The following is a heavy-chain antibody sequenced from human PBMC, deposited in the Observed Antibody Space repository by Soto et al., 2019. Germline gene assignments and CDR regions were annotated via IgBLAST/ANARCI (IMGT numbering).Heavy chain of an antibody. CDR1: GDTFTTYD. CDR2: ISPNSGNI. V-gene: IGHV1-8*01. J-gene: IGHJ4*01. CDR3: ARGRASGSYYLLDY. D-gene: IGHD3-10*01. Sequence: SSVKVSCKASGDTFTTYDINWVRQATGHGLEWMGWISPNSGNIGYAQRFQGRVTMTRDTAIRTAYMEVSSLRSDDTAVYYCARGRASGSYYLLDYWG.